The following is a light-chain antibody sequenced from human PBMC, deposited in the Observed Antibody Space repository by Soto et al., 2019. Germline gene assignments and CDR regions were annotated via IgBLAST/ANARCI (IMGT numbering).Light chain of an antibody. J-gene: IGKJ4*01. Sequence: DIVMTQSPDSLAMSLGERATLNCKSSQSVLYSSDDKNYLAWYQQKPGQPPKLLIYWAYTREFGVPDRFSGSGSGTDFTLTISRLQAEDVAVYYCQQYYSTPLTFGGGTKVEIK. CDR2: WAY. CDR1: QSVLYSSDDKNY. V-gene: IGKV4-1*01. CDR3: QQYYSTPLT.